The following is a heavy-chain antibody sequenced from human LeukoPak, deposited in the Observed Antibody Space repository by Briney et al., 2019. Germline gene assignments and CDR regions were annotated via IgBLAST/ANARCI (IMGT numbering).Heavy chain of an antibody. CDR1: GYSFTDYD. J-gene: IGHJ4*02. CDR2: VSIYNDNT. V-gene: IGHV1-18*01. Sequence: GASVKVSCKASGYSFTDYDFSWVRQAPGQGLGWLGWVSIYNDNTNYAREFQDRITMTTDISTSTAYMELMSLTSDDTAVYFCARTGHYQFDSWGQGTLVTVSS. CDR3: ARTGHYQFDS. D-gene: IGHD3-9*01.